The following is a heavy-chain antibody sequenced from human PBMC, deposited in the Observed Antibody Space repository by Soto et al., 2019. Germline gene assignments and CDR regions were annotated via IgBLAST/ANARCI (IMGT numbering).Heavy chain of an antibody. J-gene: IGHJ4*02. Sequence: QITLKESGPTLVKPTQTLTLTCTFSGFSLSNSGVGVGWIRQPPGKALEWLALMYRGDDKRYNPSLKSRVTITEDNLKNHVVFRITNIAPVDTATYYSAPTVGTCAYSETFAFRGQGPLVPVPS. CDR2: MYRGDDK. D-gene: IGHD3-16*01. CDR3: APTVGTCAYSETFAF. V-gene: IGHV2-5*02. CDR1: GFSLSNSGVG.